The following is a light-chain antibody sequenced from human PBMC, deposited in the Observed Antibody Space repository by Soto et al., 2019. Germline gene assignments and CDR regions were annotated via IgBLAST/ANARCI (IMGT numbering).Light chain of an antibody. CDR3: QQYNSWPT. V-gene: IGKV3-15*01. Sequence: EIIRTQSPATLSVSPGERATLSCRTSHSISTNLAWYQHKRGQSPRLLVYGASTRATGVPARFSGSGSGAEFTLSISSLQSEDFAVYYCQQYNSWPTFGGGTKVEIK. J-gene: IGKJ4*01. CDR2: GAS. CDR1: HSISTN.